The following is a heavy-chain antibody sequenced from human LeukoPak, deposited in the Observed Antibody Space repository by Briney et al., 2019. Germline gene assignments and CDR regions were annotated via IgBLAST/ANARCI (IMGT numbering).Heavy chain of an antibody. Sequence: PGGSLRLSCAASGFTVSSNYMTWVRQAPGKGLEWVLVIYSGGGTYYADSVKGRFSISRDNSKNTLYLQMNSLRAEDTAVYYCARTDWGYSTNWGQGTLVTVSS. CDR2: IYSGGGT. J-gene: IGHJ4*02. CDR3: ARTDWGYSTN. CDR1: GFTVSSNY. D-gene: IGHD6-13*01. V-gene: IGHV3-53*01.